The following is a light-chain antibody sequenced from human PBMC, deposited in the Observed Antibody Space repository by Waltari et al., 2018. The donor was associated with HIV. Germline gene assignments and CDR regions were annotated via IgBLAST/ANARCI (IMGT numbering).Light chain of an antibody. CDR1: QAISNS. V-gene: IGKV1-NL1*01. CDR3: QQYYSTPT. Sequence: DIQMTQSPCALSASVGDSVTLTCRASQAISNSLAWYQQKPGKAPKLLLYAASRLESGVPSSFSGGGTGTDYTLTISSLQPDHFATYYCQQYYSTPTFGQGTRVEIK. CDR2: AAS. J-gene: IGKJ1*01.